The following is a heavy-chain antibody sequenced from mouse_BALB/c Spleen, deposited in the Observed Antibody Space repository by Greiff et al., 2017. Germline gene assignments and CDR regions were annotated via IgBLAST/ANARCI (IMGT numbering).Heavy chain of an antibody. CDR2: ISSGGGST. V-gene: IGHV5-12-1*01. Sequence: EVKLVESGGGLVKPGGSLKLSCAASGFAFSSYDMSWVRQTPEKRLEWVAYISSGGGSTYYPDTVKGRFTISRDNAKNTLYLQMSSLKSEDTAMYYCARHCYGSSYAMDYWGQGTSVTVSS. CDR1: GFAFSSYD. J-gene: IGHJ4*01. D-gene: IGHD1-1*01. CDR3: ARHCYGSSYAMDY.